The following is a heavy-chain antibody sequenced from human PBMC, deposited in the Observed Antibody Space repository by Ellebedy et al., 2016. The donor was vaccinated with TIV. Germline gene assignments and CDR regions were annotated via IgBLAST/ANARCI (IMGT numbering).Heavy chain of an antibody. D-gene: IGHD3-10*01. CDR1: GYIFNKLS. V-gene: IGHV1-24*01. J-gene: IGHJ4*02. CDR2: FDPEDGEK. CDR3: VTERLSRADY. Sequence: AASVKVSCKVSGYIFNKLSMHWVRQAPGKGLEGMGSFDPEDGEKFYAQKFQGRVTLTEDTSTDTAYLELSSLRSEDTAVYYCVTERLSRADYWGKGTLIAVSS.